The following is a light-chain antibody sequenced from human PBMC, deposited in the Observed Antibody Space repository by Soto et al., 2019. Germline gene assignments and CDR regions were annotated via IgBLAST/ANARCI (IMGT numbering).Light chain of an antibody. CDR3: QQGHNWPLT. CDR2: GAS. Sequence: EIVMTQSPATLSLPPGERAALSCRASQSINSELAWYQQKPGQPPRLLIYGASTRATGVPARFTGSESGSEFTLTNSGLQSEDFAVYYCQQGHNWPLTFGQGTRLEI. CDR1: QSINSE. J-gene: IGKJ2*01. V-gene: IGKV3-15*01.